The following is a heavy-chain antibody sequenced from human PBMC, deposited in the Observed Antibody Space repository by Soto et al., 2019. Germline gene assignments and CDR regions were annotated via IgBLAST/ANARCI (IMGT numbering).Heavy chain of an antibody. V-gene: IGHV4-39*01. CDR3: AYLGQYYDSSGPSPRFDP. J-gene: IGHJ5*02. CDR2: IYYSGST. D-gene: IGHD3-22*01. Sequence: SETLSLTCTVSGGSISSSSYYWGWIRQPPGKGLEWIGSIYYSGSTYYNPSLKSRVTISVDTSKNQFSLKLSSVTAADTAVYYFAYLGQYYDSSGPSPRFDPWGQGTLVTVSS. CDR1: GGSISSSSYY.